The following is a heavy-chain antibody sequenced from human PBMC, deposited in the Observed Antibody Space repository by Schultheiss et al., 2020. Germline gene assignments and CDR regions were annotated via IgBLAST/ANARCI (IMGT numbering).Heavy chain of an antibody. CDR2: IDPSDSYT. CDR3: ARWYGDNEPFDY. V-gene: IGHV5-10-1*01. Sequence: GGSLRLSCKGFGYSFTSYWISWVRQMPGQGLEWMGRIDPSDSYTNYSPSFQGHVTISADKSISTAYLLWSSLKASDTAIYYCARWYGDNEPFDYWGQGTLVTVSS. D-gene: IGHD4-17*01. J-gene: IGHJ4*02. CDR1: GYSFTSYW.